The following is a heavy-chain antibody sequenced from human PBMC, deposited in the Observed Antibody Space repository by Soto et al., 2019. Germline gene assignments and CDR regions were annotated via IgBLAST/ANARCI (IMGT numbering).Heavy chain of an antibody. D-gene: IGHD3-3*01. V-gene: IGHV1-3*01. Sequence: ASVKVSCKASGYTFTSYAMHWVRQAPGQRLEWMGWINAGNGNTNYAQKLQGRVTMTTDTSTSTAYMELRSLRSDDTAVYYCARGAYDFWSGYFRDGYYYMDVWGKGTTVTVSS. CDR2: INAGNGNT. CDR1: GYTFTSYA. J-gene: IGHJ6*03. CDR3: ARGAYDFWSGYFRDGYYYMDV.